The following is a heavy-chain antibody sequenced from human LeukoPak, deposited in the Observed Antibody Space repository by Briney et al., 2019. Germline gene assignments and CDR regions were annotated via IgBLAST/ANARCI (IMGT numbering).Heavy chain of an antibody. D-gene: IGHD1-26*01. J-gene: IGHJ4*02. CDR3: ARGGAPGKSFDY. V-gene: IGHV4-59*01. CDR1: GGSISSYY. Sequence: SETLSLTCTVSGGSISSYYWSWIRQPPGKGLEWIGYIYYSGSTNYNPSLKSRVTISVDTSKNQFSLKLSSVTAADTAVYYCARGGAPGKSFDYWGQGTLVTVSS. CDR2: IYYSGST.